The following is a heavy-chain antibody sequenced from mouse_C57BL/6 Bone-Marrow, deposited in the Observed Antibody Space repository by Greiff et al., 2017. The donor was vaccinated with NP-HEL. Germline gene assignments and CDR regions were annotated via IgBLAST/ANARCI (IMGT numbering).Heavy chain of an antibody. CDR2: IYPGSGST. CDR1: GYTFNSYW. Sequence: VQLQQPGAELVKPGASVKMSCKASGYTFNSYWITWVKQRPGQGLEWIGDIYPGSGSTNYNEKFKSKATLTVDTSSSTAYMQLSSLTSEDSAVYYCAREGIYYYGSSSWFAYWGQGTLVTVSA. D-gene: IGHD1-1*01. V-gene: IGHV1-55*01. J-gene: IGHJ3*01. CDR3: AREGIYYYGSSSWFAY.